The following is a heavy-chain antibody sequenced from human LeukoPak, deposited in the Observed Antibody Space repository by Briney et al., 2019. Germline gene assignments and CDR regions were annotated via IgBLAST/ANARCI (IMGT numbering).Heavy chain of an antibody. D-gene: IGHD3-10*01. Sequence: SVKVSCKASGGTFSNYAFSWVRQAPGQGLEWMGGIIPIFGTANYAQKFQGRVTITADESTSTAYMELSSLRSEDTAVYYCARDPPRITMVRGRPSYYYYGMDVWGQGTTVTVSS. CDR3: ARDPPRITMVRGRPSYYYYGMDV. V-gene: IGHV1-69*01. CDR1: GGTFSNYA. CDR2: IIPIFGTA. J-gene: IGHJ6*02.